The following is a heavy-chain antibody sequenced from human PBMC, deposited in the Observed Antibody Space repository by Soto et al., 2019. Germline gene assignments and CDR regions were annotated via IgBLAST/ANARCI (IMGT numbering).Heavy chain of an antibody. D-gene: IGHD2-21*01. V-gene: IGHV2-70*11. CDR3: ARDSVALYYYYYGMDV. CDR2: IDWDDDK. CDR1: GFSLRTSGMC. Sequence: FRPEPRSPTQPLTLACTFPGFSLRTSGMCVSWIRQPPGKALEWLARIDWDDDKYYSTSLKTRLTISNDTSKNQVVLTMTNMDPVDTATYYCARDSVALYYYYYGMDVWGQGTTVTVPS. J-gene: IGHJ6*02.